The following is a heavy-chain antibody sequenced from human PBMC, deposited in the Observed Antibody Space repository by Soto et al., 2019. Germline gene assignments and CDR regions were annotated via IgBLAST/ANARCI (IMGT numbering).Heavy chain of an antibody. CDR3: ARDQEEYSNYFDY. D-gene: IGHD4-4*01. V-gene: IGHV3-21*01. CDR2: ISSSSSYI. Sequence: GGSLRLSCAASGFTFSSYSMNWVRQAPGKGLEWVSSISSSSSYIYYADSVKGRFTISRDNAKNSLYLQMNSLRAEDTAVYYCARDQEEYSNYFDYWGQGTLVTVSS. J-gene: IGHJ4*02. CDR1: GFTFSSYS.